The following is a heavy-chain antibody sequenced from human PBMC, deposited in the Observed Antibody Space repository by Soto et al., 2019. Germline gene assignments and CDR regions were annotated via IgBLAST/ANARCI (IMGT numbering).Heavy chain of an antibody. Sequence: SVKVSCKASGGTFISYATSWVRQAPGQGLEWMGGIISIFGTANYAQKFQGRVTITADKSTSTAYMELSSLRSEDTAVYYCARSLDDSSGYGYDAFDIWGQGTMVTVSS. CDR2: IISIFGTA. J-gene: IGHJ3*02. CDR3: ARSLDDSSGYGYDAFDI. D-gene: IGHD3-22*01. CDR1: GGTFISYA. V-gene: IGHV1-69*06.